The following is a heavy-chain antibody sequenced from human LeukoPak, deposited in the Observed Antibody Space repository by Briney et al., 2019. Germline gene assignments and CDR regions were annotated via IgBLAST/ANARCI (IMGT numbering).Heavy chain of an antibody. CDR1: GFTFSSYA. CDR2: ISGSGGST. D-gene: IGHD6-19*01. Sequence: GGSLRLSCAASGFTFSSYAMSWVRQAPGKGLEWVPAISGSGGSTYYADSVKGRFTISRDNSKNTLYLQMNSLRAEDTAVYYCAKEYSSGWYRGRAFDIWGQGTMVTVSS. V-gene: IGHV3-23*01. J-gene: IGHJ3*02. CDR3: AKEYSSGWYRGRAFDI.